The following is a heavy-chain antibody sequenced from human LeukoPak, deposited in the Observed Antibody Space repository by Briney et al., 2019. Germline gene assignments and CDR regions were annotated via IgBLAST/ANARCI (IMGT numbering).Heavy chain of an antibody. D-gene: IGHD5-24*01. CDR3: ARASDGDAFDI. J-gene: IGHJ3*02. CDR1: GYTFTGYY. CDR2: INPNSGGT. Sequence: ASVKVSCKASGYTFTGYYMHWVRQAPGQGLEWMGWINPNSGGTNYAQKFQGRVTMTRDMSTSTVYMELSSLRSEDTAVYYCARASDGDAFDIWGQGTMVTVSS. V-gene: IGHV1-2*02.